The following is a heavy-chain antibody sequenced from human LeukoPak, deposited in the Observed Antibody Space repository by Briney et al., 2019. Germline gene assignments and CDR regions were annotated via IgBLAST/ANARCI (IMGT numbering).Heavy chain of an antibody. V-gene: IGHV4-61*02. CDR1: GGSISRGLYY. Sequence: SQTLSLTCTVSGGSISRGLYYWTWIRQPAGKGLEWIGRKYTTGATNYNPSLKSRVTISIDTSKNQFSLKLSSVTAADTAVYYCAREIQPPGCFDYWGQGTLVTVSS. J-gene: IGHJ4*02. CDR2: KYTTGAT. D-gene: IGHD5-18*01. CDR3: AREIQPPGCFDY.